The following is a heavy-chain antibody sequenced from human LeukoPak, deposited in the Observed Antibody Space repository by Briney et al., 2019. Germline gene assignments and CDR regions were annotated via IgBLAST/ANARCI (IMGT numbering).Heavy chain of an antibody. Sequence: ASVKVSCKASGGTFNSSAISWARQAPGQGLEWMGRVIPTLGIANSAQKFRGRVTISADKYTGTAYMEVSSLRSEDTAVYYCARDFADGYSADWGLGTLVTVSS. CDR2: VIPTLGIA. V-gene: IGHV1-69*04. CDR1: GGTFNSSA. CDR3: ARDFADGYSAD. J-gene: IGHJ4*02. D-gene: IGHD5-24*01.